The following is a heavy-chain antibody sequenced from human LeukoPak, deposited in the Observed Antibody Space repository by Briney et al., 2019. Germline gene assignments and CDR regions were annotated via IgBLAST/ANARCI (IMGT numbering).Heavy chain of an antibody. V-gene: IGHV3-48*04. Sequence: PGGSLRLSCAASGFTFSSYSMNWVRQAPGKGLEWVSYISSSSSTIYYADSVKGRFTISRDNAKNSLYLQMNSLRAEDTAVYYCARSGGDCSSTSCPHSWFDPWGQGTLVTVSS. J-gene: IGHJ5*02. D-gene: IGHD2-2*01. CDR2: ISSSSSTI. CDR1: GFTFSSYS. CDR3: ARSGGDCSSTSCPHSWFDP.